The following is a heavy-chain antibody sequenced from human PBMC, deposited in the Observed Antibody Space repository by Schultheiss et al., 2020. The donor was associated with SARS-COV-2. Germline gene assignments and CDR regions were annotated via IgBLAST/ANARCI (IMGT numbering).Heavy chain of an antibody. J-gene: IGHJ5*02. CDR2: IYYSGST. CDR1: GGSISSSNW. D-gene: IGHD3-22*01. CDR3: ARASYYYDSSGYYLDP. Sequence: SETLSLTCAVSGGSISSSNWWSWVRQPPGKGLEWIGYIYYSGSTNYNPSLKSRVTISVDTSKNQFSLKLSSVTAADTAVYYCARASYYYDSSGYYLDPWGQGTLVTVSS. V-gene: IGHV4-4*02.